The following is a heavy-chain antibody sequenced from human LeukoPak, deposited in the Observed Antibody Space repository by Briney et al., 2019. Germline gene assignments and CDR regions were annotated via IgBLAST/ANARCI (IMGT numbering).Heavy chain of an antibody. CDR2: INWSGDSP. D-gene: IGHD6-13*01. CDR3: ARDWRAAAGTHFDL. V-gene: IGHV3-20*01. Sequence: PGGSLRLSCAASGFTFYAYGMSWVRQVPGKGLEWVSSINWSGDSPGYADSVKGRFTISRDNAKNALYFQMNGLIADERALDHFARDWRAAAGTHFDLWGQGTLVTVSS. CDR1: GFTFYAYG. J-gene: IGHJ4*02.